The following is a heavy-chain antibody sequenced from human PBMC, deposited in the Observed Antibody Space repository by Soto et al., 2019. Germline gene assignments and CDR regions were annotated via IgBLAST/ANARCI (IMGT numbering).Heavy chain of an antibody. V-gene: IGHV1-69*01. D-gene: IGHD3-10*01. Sequence: QVQLVQSGAEVKKPGSSVKVSCKASGGTFSSYAISWVRQAPGQGLEWMGGIIPIFGTANYAQKFQGRVTITGDESRRKASLGLAGLRLEETAVYYCGGGVVRGVIIPVTGMEVWGKGPRVTVSS. CDR1: GGTFSSYA. CDR2: IIPIFGTA. CDR3: GGGVVRGVIIPVTGMEV. J-gene: IGHJ6*04.